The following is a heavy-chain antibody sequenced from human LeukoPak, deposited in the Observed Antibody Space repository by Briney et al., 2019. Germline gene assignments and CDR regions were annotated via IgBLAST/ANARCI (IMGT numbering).Heavy chain of an antibody. Sequence: GGSLRLSCAASGFTFSNAWMSWVRQAPGKGLEWVGRIKSKTEGGTTDYAAPVKGRFTISRDDSKNTLYLQMNSLKTEDTAVYYCTTDRNMLDYWGQGTLVTVSS. CDR1: GFTFSNAW. CDR2: IKSKTEGGTT. CDR3: TTDRNMLDY. V-gene: IGHV3-15*01. D-gene: IGHD2-8*01. J-gene: IGHJ4*02.